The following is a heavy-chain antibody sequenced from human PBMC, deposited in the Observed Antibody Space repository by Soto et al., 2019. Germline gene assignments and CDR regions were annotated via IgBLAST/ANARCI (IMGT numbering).Heavy chain of an antibody. V-gene: IGHV3-23*01. CDR1: GFTFSNYA. D-gene: IGHD3-22*01. CDR2: ISGNSGNT. CDR3: AMVDCSTLSYYFLPY. Sequence: EVQLMESGGGLVEPGGSLRLSCAASGFTFSNYAMTWVRQAPGKGLERVSAISGNSGNTFYAGSVKGRFTISRDNSKNSLYLQMNSLSAEDTALYYCAMVDCSTLSYYFLPYWGQGTLVTVSS. J-gene: IGHJ4*02.